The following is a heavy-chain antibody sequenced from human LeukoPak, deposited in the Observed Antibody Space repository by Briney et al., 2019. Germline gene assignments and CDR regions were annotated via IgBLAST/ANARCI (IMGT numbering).Heavy chain of an antibody. V-gene: IGHV3-30*01. CDR2: ISYDGSNK. Sequence: GGSLRLSCAASGFTFSSYAMHWVRQAPGKGLEWVAVISYDGSNKYYADSVKGRFTISRDNSKNTLYPQMNSLRAEDTAVYYCARDVDTAMVTRYYYYMDVWGKGTTVTVSS. J-gene: IGHJ6*03. CDR3: ARDVDTAMVTRYYYYMDV. CDR1: GFTFSSYA. D-gene: IGHD5-18*01.